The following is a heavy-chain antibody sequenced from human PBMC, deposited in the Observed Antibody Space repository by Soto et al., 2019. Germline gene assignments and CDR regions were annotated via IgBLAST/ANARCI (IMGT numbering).Heavy chain of an antibody. CDR2: IIPIFGTA. D-gene: IGHD6-19*01. V-gene: IGHV1-69*13. Sequence: ASVKVSCKASGGTFSSYAISWVRQAPGQGLEWMGGIIPIFGTANYAQKFQGRVTITADESTSTAYMELSSLRSEDTAVYYCARDSGMDSSGHFDYWGQGTLVTVSS. J-gene: IGHJ4*02. CDR3: ARDSGMDSSGHFDY. CDR1: GGTFSSYA.